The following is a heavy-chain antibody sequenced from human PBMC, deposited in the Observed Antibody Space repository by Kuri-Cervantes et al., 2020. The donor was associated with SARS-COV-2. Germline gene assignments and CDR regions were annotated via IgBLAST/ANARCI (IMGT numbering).Heavy chain of an antibody. D-gene: IGHD3-3*01. CDR1: GYTFTSYA. V-gene: IGHV1-3*01. CDR3: ARASGRFLEWVTPVYYYGMDV. Sequence: ASVKVSCKASGYTFTSYAMHWVRQAPGQRLEWMGWINAGNGNTKYSQKFQGRVTITRDTSASTAYMVLSSLRSEDTAVYYCARASGRFLEWVTPVYYYGMDVWGQGTTVTVSS. J-gene: IGHJ6*02. CDR2: INAGNGNT.